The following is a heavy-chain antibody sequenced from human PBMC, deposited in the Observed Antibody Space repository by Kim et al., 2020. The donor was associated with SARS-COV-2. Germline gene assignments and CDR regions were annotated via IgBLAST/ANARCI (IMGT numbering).Heavy chain of an antibody. J-gene: IGHJ4*02. Sequence: SETLSLTCTVSGGSIGYYYWSWIRQPPGKGLEWIGNIYDSGNTNYNTNDNPSLKSRVTISVDTSKNQFSLRLSSVTAADTAIYYCTRDREFGYGGQGTRV. V-gene: IGHV4-59*13. D-gene: IGHD1-26*01. CDR1: GGSIGYYY. CDR3: TRDREFGY. CDR2: IYDSGNT.